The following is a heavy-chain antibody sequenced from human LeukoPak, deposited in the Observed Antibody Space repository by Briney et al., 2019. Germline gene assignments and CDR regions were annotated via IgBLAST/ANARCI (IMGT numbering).Heavy chain of an antibody. CDR1: GFTFSSYG. Sequence: GGSLRLSCAASGFTFSSYGMHWVRQAPGKGLEWVAVISYDGSNKHYADSVKGRFTISRDNSKNTLYLQMNSLRAEDTAVYYCAKAEQFDPWGQGTLVTVSS. CDR3: AKAEQFDP. J-gene: IGHJ5*02. V-gene: IGHV3-30*18. CDR2: ISYDGSNK.